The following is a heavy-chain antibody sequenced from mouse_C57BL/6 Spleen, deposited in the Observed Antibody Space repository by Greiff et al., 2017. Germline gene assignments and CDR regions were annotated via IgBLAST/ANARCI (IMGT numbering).Heavy chain of an antibody. CDR2: IYPGDGDT. Sequence: QVQLQQSGAELVKPGASVKISCKASGYAFSSYWMNWVKQRPGKGLEWIGQIYPGDGDTNYNGKFKGKATLTADKSSSTAYMQLSSLTSEDSAVYFCARGYDYEYYAMDYWGQGTSVTVSA. CDR1: GYAFSSYW. J-gene: IGHJ4*01. D-gene: IGHD2-4*01. CDR3: ARGYDYEYYAMDY. V-gene: IGHV1-80*01.